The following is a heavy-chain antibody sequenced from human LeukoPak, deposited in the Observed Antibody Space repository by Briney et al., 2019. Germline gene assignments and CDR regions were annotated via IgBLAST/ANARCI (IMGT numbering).Heavy chain of an antibody. Sequence: ASVKVSCKASGYTFTSYGISWVRQAPGQGLEWMGWISAYNGNTNYAQTLQGRVTMTTDTSTSTAYMEPRSLRSDDTAVYYCARVGPGENPLDYWGQGTLVTVSS. CDR1: GYTFTSYG. CDR3: ARVGPGENPLDY. D-gene: IGHD7-27*01. V-gene: IGHV1-18*01. J-gene: IGHJ4*02. CDR2: ISAYNGNT.